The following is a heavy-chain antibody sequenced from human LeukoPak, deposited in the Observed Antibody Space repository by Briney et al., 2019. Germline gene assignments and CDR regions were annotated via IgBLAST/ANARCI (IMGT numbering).Heavy chain of an antibody. D-gene: IGHD6-19*01. J-gene: IGHJ3*02. V-gene: IGHV4-59*01. Sequence: SETLSLTCTVSGGSISSYYWSWIRQPPGKGLEWIGYIYYSGSTNYNPSLKSRVTISVDPSKNQFSLKLSSVTAADTAVYYCARVRERQWLVQSYPDAFDIWGQGTMVTVSS. CDR1: GGSISSYY. CDR2: IYYSGST. CDR3: ARVRERQWLVQSYPDAFDI.